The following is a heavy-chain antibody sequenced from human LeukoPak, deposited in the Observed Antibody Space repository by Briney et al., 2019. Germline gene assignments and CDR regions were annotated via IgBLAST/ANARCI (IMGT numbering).Heavy chain of an antibody. D-gene: IGHD1-20*01. Sequence: GASVKVSCKASGYTFSGYSMHWVRQAPGQGLEWMGRINPNSGVTYYAQKFQGRVTMTSDTSITTAYMELSSLTSDDTATNYCARDASNWSAFDSWGQGTLVIVSS. CDR1: GYTFSGYS. J-gene: IGHJ5*01. CDR2: INPNSGVT. CDR3: ARDASNWSAFDS. V-gene: IGHV1-2*06.